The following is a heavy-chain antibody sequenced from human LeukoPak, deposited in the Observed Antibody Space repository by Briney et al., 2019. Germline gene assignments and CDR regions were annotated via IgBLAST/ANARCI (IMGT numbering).Heavy chain of an antibody. Sequence: ASVKVSCKASGYTFTGYYMHWVRQAPGQGLEWMGWINPNSGGTNYAQKFQGRVTMTRDTSISTAYMELSRLRSDDTAVYYCARVRDIAAAGLGYWGQGTLVTVSS. CDR2: INPNSGGT. V-gene: IGHV1-2*02. J-gene: IGHJ4*02. D-gene: IGHD6-13*01. CDR1: GYTFTGYY. CDR3: ARVRDIAAAGLGY.